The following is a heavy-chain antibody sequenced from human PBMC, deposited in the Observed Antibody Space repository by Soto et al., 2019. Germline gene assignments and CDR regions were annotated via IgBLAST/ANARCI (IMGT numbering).Heavy chain of an antibody. D-gene: IGHD2-2*01. V-gene: IGHV4-39*01. CDR3: ARPGPPAEASNWFDP. Sequence: SETLSLTCTVSGGSISSGGYYWSWIRQHPGKGLEWIGYIYYSGSTYYNPSLKSRVTISVDTSKNQFSLKLSSVTAADTSVYYCARPGPPAEASNWFDPWGQGTLVTVSS. CDR1: GGSISSGGYY. CDR2: IYYSGST. J-gene: IGHJ5*02.